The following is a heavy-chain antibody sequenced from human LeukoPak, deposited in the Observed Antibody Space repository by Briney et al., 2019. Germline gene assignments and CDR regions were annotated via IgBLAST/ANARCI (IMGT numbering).Heavy chain of an antibody. CDR2: IKQDGSEK. V-gene: IGHV3-7*01. CDR3: AREGVYCSSTSCYRTGFDY. CDR1: GFTFSSYW. J-gene: IGHJ4*02. Sequence: GGSLRLSCAASGFTFSSYWMSWVRQAPGKGLEWVANIKQDGSEKYYVDSVKGRFTISRDNSKNTLYLQMNSLRAEDTAVYYCAREGVYCSSTSCYRTGFDYWGQGTLVTVSS. D-gene: IGHD2-2*02.